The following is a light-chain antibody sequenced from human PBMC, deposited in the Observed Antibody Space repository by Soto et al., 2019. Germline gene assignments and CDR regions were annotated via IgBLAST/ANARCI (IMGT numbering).Light chain of an antibody. CDR2: WAS. V-gene: IGKV4-1*01. CDR1: QSVLYNSNNYNY. Sequence: DIVMTQSPDSLAVSLGERASINCKSSQSVLYNSNNYNYLAWYQQKPGQPPKLLIYWASTRESVVPDRFSGRGSGTDFTLTISSLQAEDVAVYYCQQYYLIPHTFGQGTKLEIK. J-gene: IGKJ2*01. CDR3: QQYYLIPHT.